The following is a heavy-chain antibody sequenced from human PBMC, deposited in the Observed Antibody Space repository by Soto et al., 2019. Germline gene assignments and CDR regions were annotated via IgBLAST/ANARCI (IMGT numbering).Heavy chain of an antibody. CDR2: VSPKSGGT. D-gene: IGHD2-8*02. J-gene: IGHJ5*02. CDR1: GYNFSDYY. V-gene: IGHV1-2*02. CDR3: AREISGGGTLNWFDP. Sequence: ASVKVSCKASGYNFSDYYIHWVRQAPGQGLEWLGWVSPKSGGTNYAQKFKGRVTMTRDTSSNTVYMNLSGLKSDDTAVFYCAREISGGGTLNWFDPWGQGTLVTVSS.